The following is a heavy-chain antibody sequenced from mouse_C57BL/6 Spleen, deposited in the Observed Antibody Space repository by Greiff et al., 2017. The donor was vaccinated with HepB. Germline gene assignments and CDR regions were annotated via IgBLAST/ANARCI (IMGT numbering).Heavy chain of an antibody. CDR2: ISSGSSTI. D-gene: IGHD2-5*01. J-gene: IGHJ2*01. V-gene: IGHV5-17*01. CDR3: AKGTYYSNRGDFDY. CDR1: GFTFSDYG. Sequence: VQLKESGGGLVKPGGSLKLSCAASGFTFSDYGMHWVRQAPEKGLEWVAYISSGSSTIYYADTVKGRFTISRDNAKNTLFLQMTSLRSEDTAMYYCAKGTYYSNRGDFDYWGQGTTLTVSS.